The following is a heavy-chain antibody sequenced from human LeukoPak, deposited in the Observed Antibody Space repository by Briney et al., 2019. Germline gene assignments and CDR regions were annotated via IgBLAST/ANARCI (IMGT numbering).Heavy chain of an antibody. CDR1: GFTFDDYG. V-gene: IGHV3-20*04. CDR3: ARDPEYYYDSSGYYFDY. D-gene: IGHD3-22*01. CDR2: INWNGGSA. Sequence: GGSLRLSCAASGFTFDDYGMSWVRQAPGKGLEWVSGINWNGGSAGYADSVKGRFTISRDNAKNPLYLQMNSLRAEDTALYYCARDPEYYYDSSGYYFDYWGQGTLVTVSS. J-gene: IGHJ4*02.